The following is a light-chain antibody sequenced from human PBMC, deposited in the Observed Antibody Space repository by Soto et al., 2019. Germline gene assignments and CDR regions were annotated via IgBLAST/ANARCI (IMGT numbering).Light chain of an antibody. CDR2: GAS. CDR3: QQYAYWPTT. CDR1: QSVGAT. V-gene: IGKV3-15*01. J-gene: IGKJ1*01. Sequence: EIVMTQSPVTLSVFPWERATLSCRASQSVGATVAWYHQRPGQAPRLLISGASTRATGVPARVSASGSGTAFTLTITSLQSDDFGVYYCQQYAYWPTTFGQGTRVEIK.